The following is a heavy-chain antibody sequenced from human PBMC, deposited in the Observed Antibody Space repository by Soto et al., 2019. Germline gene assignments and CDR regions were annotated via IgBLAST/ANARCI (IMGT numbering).Heavy chain of an antibody. V-gene: IGHV3-9*01. CDR1: GFTFDDYA. Sequence: SLILSCAASGFTFDDYAMHWVRQAPGKGLEWVSGISWNSGSIGYADSVKGRFTISRDNAKNSLYLQMNSLRDEDTAVYYCARDRSTMDVWGQGTTVTVSS. J-gene: IGHJ6*02. CDR3: ARDRSTMDV. CDR2: ISWNSGSI.